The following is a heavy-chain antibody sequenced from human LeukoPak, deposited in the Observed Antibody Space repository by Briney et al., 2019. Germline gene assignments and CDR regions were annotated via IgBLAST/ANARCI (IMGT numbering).Heavy chain of an antibody. CDR2: INTSGTT. V-gene: IGHV4-4*07. D-gene: IGHD5-24*01. J-gene: IGHJ2*01. CDR3: ARGCRDGYSNYWYFDL. CDR1: GDSISIYY. Sequence: SETLSLTCTVSGDSISIYYWSWIRQPAGKGLEWIGRINTSGTTNYNPSLKSRVTISVDTSKNQFSLKLSSVTAADTAVYYCARGCRDGYSNYWYFDLWGRGTLVAVSS.